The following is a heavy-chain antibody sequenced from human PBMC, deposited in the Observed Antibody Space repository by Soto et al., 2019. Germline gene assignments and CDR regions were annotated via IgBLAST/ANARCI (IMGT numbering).Heavy chain of an antibody. J-gene: IGHJ4*02. Sequence: PSETLSLTCAVYGGSFSGYYWSWIRQPPGKGLEWIGEINHSGSTNYNPSLKSRVTISVDTSKNQFSLKLSSVTAVDTAVYYCAVTALDYWGQGTLVTVSS. CDR2: INHSGST. V-gene: IGHV4-34*01. CDR3: AVTALDY. D-gene: IGHD2-21*02. CDR1: GGSFSGYY.